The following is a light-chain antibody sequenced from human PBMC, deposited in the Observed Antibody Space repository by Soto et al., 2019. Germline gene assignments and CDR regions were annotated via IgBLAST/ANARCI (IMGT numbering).Light chain of an antibody. CDR2: GAS. Sequence: EVLLTQSPCILPLSPGERASLSCWASQSISSRFLAWYQQKPGQAPRLLIYGASSRATGIPERFSGTGSETDFTLTISRLEPEDVEVYYCQQYDNSPITFGQGTRLEIK. CDR1: QSISSRF. V-gene: IGKV3-20*01. CDR3: QQYDNSPIT. J-gene: IGKJ5*01.